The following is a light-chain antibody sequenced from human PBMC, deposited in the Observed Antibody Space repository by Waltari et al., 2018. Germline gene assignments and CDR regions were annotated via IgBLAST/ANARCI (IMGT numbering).Light chain of an antibody. CDR2: WAS. CDR1: QSVLYSSNNTNY. Sequence: EIVLTNSQNPLPGPLGEGATINCSPSQSVLYSSNNTNYLAWYQQNPGQPPKLLIYWASTRESGVPDRFSGSGSGTDFTLTISSLQAEDVAVYYCQQYYSTPPAFGQGTRLEIK. J-gene: IGKJ5*01. V-gene: IGKV4-1*01. CDR3: QQYYSTPPA.